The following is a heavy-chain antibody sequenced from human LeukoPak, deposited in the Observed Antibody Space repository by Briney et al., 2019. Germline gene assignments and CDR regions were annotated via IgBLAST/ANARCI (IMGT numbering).Heavy chain of an antibody. D-gene: IGHD3-22*01. CDR2: ISYDGSNK. CDR1: GFTFSSYG. V-gene: IGHV3-30*19. CDR3: ARENYYDSSGYLVPFDY. Sequence: GGSLRLSCAASGFTFSSYGMHWVRQAPGKGLEWVAVISYDGSNKYYADSVKGRFTISRDNSKNTLYLQMNSLRAEDTAVYYCARENYYDSSGYLVPFDYWGQGTLVTVSS. J-gene: IGHJ4*02.